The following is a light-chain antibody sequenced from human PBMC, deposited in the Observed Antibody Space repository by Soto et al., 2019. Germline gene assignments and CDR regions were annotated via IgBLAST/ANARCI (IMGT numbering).Light chain of an antibody. J-gene: IGLJ1*01. CDR1: SSDVGSYNR. CDR2: EVS. Sequence: LTQPPSVSGSPGQSVTTSCTGTSSDVGSYNRVSWYQQPPGTAPKLMIYEVSNRPSGVPDRFSGSKSGNTASLTISGLQAEDEADYYCSSFTSSSTYVFGTGT. CDR3: SSFTSSSTYV. V-gene: IGLV2-18*02.